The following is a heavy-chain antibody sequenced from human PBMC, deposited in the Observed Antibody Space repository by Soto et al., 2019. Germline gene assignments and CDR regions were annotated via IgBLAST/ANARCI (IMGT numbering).Heavy chain of an antibody. J-gene: IGHJ4*02. D-gene: IGHD3-9*01. CDR3: ARLEGLATISYYFDF. V-gene: IGHV4-39*01. CDR1: DDNIKGVNYY. CDR2: IYYRGNA. Sequence: SVTHCHRSTVADDNIKGVNYYWGRNRQPPGKGLEWIGSIYYRGNAYYNPSLQTRVTISLDKSKSQFSLKLNSVTAADSAVYFCARLEGLATISYYFDFWGPGALVTGSS.